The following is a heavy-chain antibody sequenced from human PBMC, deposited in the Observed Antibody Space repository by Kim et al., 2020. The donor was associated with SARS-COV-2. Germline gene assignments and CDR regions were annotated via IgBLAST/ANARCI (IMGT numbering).Heavy chain of an antibody. J-gene: IGHJ4*02. CDR2: IDGRGATT. Sequence: GGSLRLSCAASGFTFSNSPMSWVRQAPGKGLEWVSTIDGRGATTYYPGSVKGRFTISRDNSKNTLYLQMNNLRAEDTAVYFCAKSGQFDYWGQRALVTVSS. CDR3: AKSGQFDY. D-gene: IGHD5-12*01. V-gene: IGHV3-23*01. CDR1: GFTFSNSP.